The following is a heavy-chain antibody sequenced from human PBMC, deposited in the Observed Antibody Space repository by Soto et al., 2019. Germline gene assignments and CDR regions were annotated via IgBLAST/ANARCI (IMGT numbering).Heavy chain of an antibody. CDR3: ARVLRYYDSSGYYDNWFDP. D-gene: IGHD3-22*01. V-gene: IGHV4-59*01. CDR2: IYYSGST. Sequence: PSETLSLTCTVSGGSISSYYLSRMRQPPGKGLEWIGYIYYSGSTNYNPSLKSRVTISVDTSKNQFSLKLSSVTAADTAVYYCARVLRYYDSSGYYDNWFDPWGQGTLVIVYS. J-gene: IGHJ5*02. CDR1: GGSISSYY.